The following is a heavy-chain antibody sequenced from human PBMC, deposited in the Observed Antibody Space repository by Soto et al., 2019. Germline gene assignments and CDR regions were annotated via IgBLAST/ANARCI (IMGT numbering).Heavy chain of an antibody. V-gene: IGHV1-69*06. CDR2: IIPIFGTA. CDR3: ASSSGNDYGVGTNYYFDY. CDR1: GGTFSTYS. D-gene: IGHD1-26*01. J-gene: IGHJ4*02. Sequence: ASVKVSCKTSGGTFSTYSIVWVRQAPGEGLEWMGGIIPIFGTANYAQKFQDRVTITADKSTNTAFMELSSLKSEDTAMYYCASSSGNDYGVGTNYYFDYWGQGTLVTVSS.